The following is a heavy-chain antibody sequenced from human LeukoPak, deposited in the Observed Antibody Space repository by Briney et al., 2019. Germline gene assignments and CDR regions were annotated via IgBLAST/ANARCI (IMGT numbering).Heavy chain of an antibody. D-gene: IGHD3-10*01. CDR2: ISGTSTHI. CDR3: ARSYYGSESPFGY. J-gene: IGHJ4*02. CDR1: GFIFSRCG. Sequence: PGGSLRLSCAASGFIFSRCGMNWVRQAPGKGLEWVSSISGTSTHIYYADSVKGRFTISRDNAKNSLYLQMNSLRAEDTAVYYCARSYYGSESPFGYWGQGTLVTVSS. V-gene: IGHV3-21*06.